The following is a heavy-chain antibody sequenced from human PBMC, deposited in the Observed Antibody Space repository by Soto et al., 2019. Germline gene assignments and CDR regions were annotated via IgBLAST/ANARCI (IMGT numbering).Heavy chain of an antibody. J-gene: IGHJ4*02. Sequence: QVQLVQSGAEVKKPGSSVKVSCKASGGTFSSYAISWVRQAPGQGLEWMGGIIPIFGTANYAQKFQGRVTITADESTSTAYMELSSLRSEETAVYYCARGGYSSDLNYFDYWGLGILVTASS. CDR2: IIPIFGTA. D-gene: IGHD5-18*01. CDR3: ARGGYSSDLNYFDY. CDR1: GGTFSSYA. V-gene: IGHV1-69*01.